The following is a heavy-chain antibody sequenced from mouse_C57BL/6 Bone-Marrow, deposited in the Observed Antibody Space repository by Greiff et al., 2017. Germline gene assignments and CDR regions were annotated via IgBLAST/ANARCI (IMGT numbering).Heavy chain of an antibody. CDR1: GYTFTDYY. V-gene: IGHV1-26*01. CDR2: INPNNGGT. J-gene: IGHJ4*01. Sequence: EVQLQQSGPELVKPGASVKISCKASGYTFTDYYMNWVKQSHGKSLEWIGDINPNNGGTSYNQKFKGKATLTVDKSSSTAYMELRSLTSEDSAVYYCALRQLRLQGAMDYWGQGTSVTVSS. D-gene: IGHD3-2*02. CDR3: ALRQLRLQGAMDY.